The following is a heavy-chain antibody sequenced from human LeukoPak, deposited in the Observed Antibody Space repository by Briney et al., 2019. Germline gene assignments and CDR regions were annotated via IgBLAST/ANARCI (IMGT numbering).Heavy chain of an antibody. CDR2: INGDGTDI. Sequence: PGGSLRHSCAPPGVTFSDYCMRTVRQVPGKGLVWVSRINGDGTDIRYADSVKGRFNISRDNAKNTLYLEMNSLIVEDTAVYYCAEDHNLRLHCGAQGTLLTVSS. CDR1: GVTFSDYC. V-gene: IGHV3-74*01. CDR3: AEDHNLRLHC. J-gene: IGHJ4*02. D-gene: IGHD3-16*01.